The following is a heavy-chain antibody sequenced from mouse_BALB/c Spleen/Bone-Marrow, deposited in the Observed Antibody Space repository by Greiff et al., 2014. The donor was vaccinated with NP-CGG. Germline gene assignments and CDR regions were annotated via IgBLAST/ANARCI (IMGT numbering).Heavy chain of an antibody. CDR1: GFNIKDTY. D-gene: IGHD1-1*01. CDR3: ANYYYGSSLFAY. V-gene: IGHV14-3*02. J-gene: IGHJ3*01. Sequence: VHVKQSGAELVKPGASVKLSCTASGFNIKDTYMHLVKQRPEQGLEWIGRIDPANGNTKYDPKFQGKATITADTSSNTAYLQLSSLTSEDTAVYYCANYYYGSSLFAYWGQGTLVTVSA. CDR2: IDPANGNT.